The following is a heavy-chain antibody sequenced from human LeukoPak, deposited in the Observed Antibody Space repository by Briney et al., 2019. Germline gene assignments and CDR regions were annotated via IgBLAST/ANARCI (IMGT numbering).Heavy chain of an antibody. CDR2: ISGSGGST. CDR1: GFTFSSYA. CDR3: AKDSLAYCGGDCYPTDAFDI. Sequence: PGGSLRLSCAASGFTFSSYAMSWVRQAPGKGLEWVSAISGSGGSTYYADSVKGQFTISRDNSKNTLYLQMNGLRAEDTAVYYCAKDSLAYCGGDCYPTDAFDIWGQGTMVTVSS. V-gene: IGHV3-23*01. J-gene: IGHJ3*02. D-gene: IGHD2-21*01.